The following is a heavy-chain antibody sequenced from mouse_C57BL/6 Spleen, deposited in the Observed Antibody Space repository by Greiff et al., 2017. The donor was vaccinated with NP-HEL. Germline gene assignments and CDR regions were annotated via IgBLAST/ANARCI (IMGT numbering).Heavy chain of an antibody. CDR1: GYTFTDYE. Sequence: VKLMESGAELVRPGASVTLSCKASGYTFTDYEMHWVKQTPVHGLEWIGAIDPETGGTAYNQKFKGKAILTADKSSSTAYMELRSLTSEDSAVYYCTREACWGQGTLVTVSA. D-gene: IGHD6-1*01. V-gene: IGHV1-15*01. J-gene: IGHJ3*01. CDR3: TREAC. CDR2: IDPETGGT.